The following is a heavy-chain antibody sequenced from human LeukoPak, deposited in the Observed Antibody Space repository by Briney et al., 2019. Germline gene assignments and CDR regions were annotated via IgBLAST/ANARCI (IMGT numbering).Heavy chain of an antibody. CDR3: VRAKGDC. CDR1: GGSITSSY. V-gene: IGHV4-59*01. J-gene: IGHJ4*02. Sequence: SETLSLTCTVSGGSITSSYWTWIRQPPGKGLEWIAYTYYNGRANYNPSLKSRVTISVDTSKNQFSLKLSSVTAADTAVYYCVRAKGDCWGPGTLVTVSS. CDR2: TYYNGRA.